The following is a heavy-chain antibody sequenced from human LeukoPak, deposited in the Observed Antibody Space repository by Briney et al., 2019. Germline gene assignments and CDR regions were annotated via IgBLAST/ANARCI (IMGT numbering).Heavy chain of an antibody. V-gene: IGHV3-30*04. CDR3: ARVYRLQEAVAGFDY. CDR1: GFTFSSYA. D-gene: IGHD6-19*01. CDR2: ISYDGSNK. Sequence: QSGGSLRLSCAASGFTFSSYAMHWVRQAPGKGLEWVAVISYDGSNKYYADSVKGRFTISRDNSKNTLYLQTNSLRAEDTAVYYCARVYRLQEAVAGFDYWGQGTLVTVSS. J-gene: IGHJ4*02.